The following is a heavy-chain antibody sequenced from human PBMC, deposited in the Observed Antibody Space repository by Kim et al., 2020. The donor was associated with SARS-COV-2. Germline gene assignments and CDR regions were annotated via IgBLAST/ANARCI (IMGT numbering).Heavy chain of an antibody. CDR2: IYYSGGT. V-gene: IGHV4-31*03. Sequence: SETLSLTCTVSGGSISSGGYYWSWIRQHPGKGLEWIGYIYYSGGTDYNPSLKSRVTISVDTSKNQFSLKLSSVTAAATAVYYCARGRDYGDYVSYYFAYWGQRTLVTVCS. CDR1: GGSISSGGYY. CDR3: ARGRDYGDYVSYYFAY. D-gene: IGHD4-17*01. J-gene: IGHJ4*02.